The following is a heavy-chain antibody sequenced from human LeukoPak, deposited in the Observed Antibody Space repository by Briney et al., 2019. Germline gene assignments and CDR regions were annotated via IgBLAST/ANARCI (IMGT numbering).Heavy chain of an antibody. CDR3: ARGGIQLWPHDFDC. CDR2: IKQDGSEK. CDR1: GFTFSRYW. V-gene: IGHV3-7*01. Sequence: GGSLRLSCAASGFTFSRYWMSWVRQAPGKGLEWGANIKQDGSEKYYVDSVKGRFTLSRDNAKNSLYLQMNSLRAEDTAVYYCARGGIQLWPHDFDCWGQGTLVTVSS. D-gene: IGHD5-18*01. J-gene: IGHJ4*02.